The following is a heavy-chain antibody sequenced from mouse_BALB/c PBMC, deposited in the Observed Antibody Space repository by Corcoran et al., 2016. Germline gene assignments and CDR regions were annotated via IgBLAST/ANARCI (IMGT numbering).Heavy chain of an antibody. J-gene: IGHJ1*01. Sequence: QVQLQQSGPELVKPGASVKISCKASGYSLTSYYIHWVKQRPGQGLEWIGWIFPGSGNTKYNEKFKGKATLTADTSSSTAYMQLSSLTSEDSAVYFCARFYGSSYFKYFDVWGAGTTVTVSS. CDR1: GYSLTSYY. CDR2: IFPGSGNT. V-gene: IGHV1-66*01. D-gene: IGHD1-1*01. CDR3: ARFYGSSYFKYFDV.